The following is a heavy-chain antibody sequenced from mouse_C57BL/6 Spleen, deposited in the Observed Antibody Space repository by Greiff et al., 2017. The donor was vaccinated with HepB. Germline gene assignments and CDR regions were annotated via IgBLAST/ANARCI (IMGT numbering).Heavy chain of an antibody. CDR2: IYPSDSET. CDR1: GYTFTSYW. V-gene: IGHV1-61*01. J-gene: IGHJ2*01. Sequence: QVHVKQPGAELVRPGSSVKLSCKASGYTFTSYWMDWVKQRPGQGLEWIGNIYPSDSETHYNQKFKDKATLTVDKSSSTAYMQLSSLTSEDSAVYYCARRASYYSNPYYFDYWGQGTTLTVSS. CDR3: ARRASYYSNPYYFDY. D-gene: IGHD2-5*01.